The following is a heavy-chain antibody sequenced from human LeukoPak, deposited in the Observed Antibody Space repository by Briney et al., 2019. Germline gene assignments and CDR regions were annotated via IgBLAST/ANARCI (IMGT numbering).Heavy chain of an antibody. CDR1: GGSFSGYY. CDR3: ARGCSGGSCYSSGFDP. CDR2: INHSGST. J-gene: IGHJ5*02. D-gene: IGHD2-15*01. V-gene: IGHV4-34*01. Sequence: SETLSLTCAVYGGSFSGYYWSWIRQPPGKGLEWIGEINHSGSTNYNPSLKSRVTISVDTSKNQFSLKLSSVTAADTAVYYCARGCSGGSCYSSGFDPWGQGTLVTVSS.